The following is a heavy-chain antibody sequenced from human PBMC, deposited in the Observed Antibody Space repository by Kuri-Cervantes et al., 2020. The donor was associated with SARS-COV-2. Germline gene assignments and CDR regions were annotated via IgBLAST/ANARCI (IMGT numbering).Heavy chain of an antibody. J-gene: IGHJ3*02. CDR1: GYSFSSYD. V-gene: IGHV1-8*01. CDR2: LNPDTGNT. D-gene: IGHD1-1*01. Sequence: ASVKVSCKASGYSFSSYDINWVRQAAGQGLEWMGWLNPDTGNTGNAKEFQGRVTMTTDISINTAYMEVSSLSFEDTAIYYCARDSGDWNPDGLDIWGQGTMVTVSS. CDR3: ARDSGDWNPDGLDI.